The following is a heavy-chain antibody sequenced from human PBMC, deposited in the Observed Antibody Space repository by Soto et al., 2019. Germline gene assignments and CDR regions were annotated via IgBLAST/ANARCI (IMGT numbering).Heavy chain of an antibody. CDR2: ISSTTNYI. Sequence: GGSLRLSWAASGFTFTSYSMNWVRQAPGKGLEWVSSISSTTNYIYYGDSMKGRFTISRDNAKNSLYLEMNSLRAEDTAVYYCARESEDLTSNFDYWGQGTLVTVSS. CDR3: ARESEDLTSNFDY. J-gene: IGHJ4*02. CDR1: GFTFTSYS. V-gene: IGHV3-21*06.